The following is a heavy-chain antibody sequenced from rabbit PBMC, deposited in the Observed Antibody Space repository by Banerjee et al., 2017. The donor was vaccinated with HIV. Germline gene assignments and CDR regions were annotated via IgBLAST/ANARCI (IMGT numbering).Heavy chain of an antibody. CDR1: GFSFSSNYY. Sequence: QSLEESGGDLVKPGASLTLTCTASGFSFSSNYYMCWVRQAPGKGLEWIACIYPGSSGRMYYASWVKGRFTISKTSSTTVTLQMTSLTAADTATYFCARSIYYTAYYLNLWGPGTLVTDS. CDR3: ARSIYYTAYYLNL. J-gene: IGHJ4*01. V-gene: IGHV1S40*01. CDR2: IYPGSSGRM. D-gene: IGHD8-1*01.